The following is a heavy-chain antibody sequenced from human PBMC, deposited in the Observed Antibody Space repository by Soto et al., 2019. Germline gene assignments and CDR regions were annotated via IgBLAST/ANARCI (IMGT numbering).Heavy chain of an antibody. CDR2: MHYSGST. Sequence: SETLSLTCTVSGASISSYSWTWIRQPPGKRLEWIGYMHYSGSTNYNPSLKSRVTISVDTSKNQFSLKLSSVTAADTAVYYCASGGLLWFGELFNTRYYYGMDVWGQGTTVTVSS. CDR1: GASISSYS. D-gene: IGHD3-10*01. J-gene: IGHJ6*02. CDR3: ASGGLLWFGELFNTRYYYGMDV. V-gene: IGHV4-59*01.